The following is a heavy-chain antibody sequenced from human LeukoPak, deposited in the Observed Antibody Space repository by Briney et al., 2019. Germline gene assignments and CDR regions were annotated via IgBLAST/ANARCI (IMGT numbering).Heavy chain of an antibody. J-gene: IGHJ4*02. D-gene: IGHD1-26*01. CDR3: ARDVDYHATSECFDY. CDR1: GFTFGSYW. Sequence: GGSLRLSCAASGFTFGSYWMHWVRQAPGKGLVWVSRINSDGSSTTYADSVKGRFTISRDNARNTLYLQMNSLRPEDTAVYYCARDVDYHATSECFDYWGQGTLVTVSS. CDR2: INSDGSST. V-gene: IGHV3-74*03.